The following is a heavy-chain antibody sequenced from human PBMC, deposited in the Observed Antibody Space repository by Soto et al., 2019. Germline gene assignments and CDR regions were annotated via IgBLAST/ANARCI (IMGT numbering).Heavy chain of an antibody. D-gene: IGHD3-10*01. V-gene: IGHV4-59*01. J-gene: IGHJ6*02. Sequence: QVQLQESGPGQVKPSETLSLTCTVSGGFISNYYWSWIRQPPGKGLEWIGYIHSSGNTNYSPSLKSRVAMSVDTSKNQFSLKVNSVTAADTAVFFCAWISLVRGLIPYGMDVLGRGTPVTVSS. CDR3: AWISLVRGLIPYGMDV. CDR1: GGFISNYY. CDR2: IHSSGNT.